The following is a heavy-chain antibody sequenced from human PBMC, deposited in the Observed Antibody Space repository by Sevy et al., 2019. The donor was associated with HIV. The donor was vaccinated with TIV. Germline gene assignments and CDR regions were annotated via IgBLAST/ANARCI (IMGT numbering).Heavy chain of an antibody. CDR1: GFTVSSNY. J-gene: IGHJ6*02. CDR3: ARGMILEGSWCGMDV. Sequence: GESLKISCAVSGFTVSSNYMTWVRQAPGKGLEWVSVIFSGGSTYYADSVKGRFTISRDNSRNTLSLQMNSLRAEDTVVYYCARGMILEGSWCGMDVWGQGTTVTVSS. CDR2: IFSGGST. V-gene: IGHV3-53*01. D-gene: IGHD3-3*01.